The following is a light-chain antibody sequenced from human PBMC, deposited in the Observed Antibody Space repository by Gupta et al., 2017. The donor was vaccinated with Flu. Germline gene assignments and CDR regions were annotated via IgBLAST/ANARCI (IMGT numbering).Light chain of an antibody. CDR2: KAS. CDR1: ESISDW. J-gene: IGKJ1*01. CDR3: QQYANART. V-gene: IGKV1-5*03. Sequence: DIQMTQSPSTLSASVGDRVTITCRASESISDWLAWYQQTPGKAPKLLIYKASTLESGVPSRFSSSGSGTECTLTISSLQPDDFATYYCQQYANARTFGQGTKVEI.